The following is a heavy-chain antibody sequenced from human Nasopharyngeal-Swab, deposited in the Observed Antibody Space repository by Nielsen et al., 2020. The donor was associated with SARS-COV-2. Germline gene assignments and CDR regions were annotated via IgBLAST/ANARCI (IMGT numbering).Heavy chain of an antibody. V-gene: IGHV4-4*02. CDR3: ATSGSSVTAGVNMDV. Sequence: VRQAPGKGLEWTGEIYQSGNTNYNPSLKSRVSISLDKSKNQFSLNLTSVTAADTAVYYCATSGSSVTAGVNMDVWGKGTTVTVSS. J-gene: IGHJ6*03. CDR2: IYQSGNT. D-gene: IGHD6-13*01.